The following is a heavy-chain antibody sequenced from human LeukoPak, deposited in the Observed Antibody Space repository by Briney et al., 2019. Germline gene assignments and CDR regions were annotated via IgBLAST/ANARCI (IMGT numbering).Heavy chain of an antibody. CDR2: ISITSKTI. Sequence: HPGGSLRLSCAGSGFTFSSNDMSWVRQPPGKGLEWVSYISITSKTIKYADSVKGRFTISRDNAKNTLYLQMNSLRAEDTAVYYCAKDRVRDIVVVPAAMEFDPWGQGTLVTVSS. J-gene: IGHJ5*02. V-gene: IGHV3-48*01. CDR3: AKDRVRDIVVVPAAMEFDP. D-gene: IGHD2-2*01. CDR1: GFTFSSND.